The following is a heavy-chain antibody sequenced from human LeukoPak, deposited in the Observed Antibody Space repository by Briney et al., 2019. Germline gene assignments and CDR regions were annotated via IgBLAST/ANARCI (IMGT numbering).Heavy chain of an antibody. Sequence: QPGGSLRLSCAASGFTFSGYDMHWVRQPTGKGLEWVSAIGIAGDTYYPGSVKGRFTMSRENAKNSLYLQMNSLRAGDTAVYYCARGYVHAFDLWGRGTMVTVSS. CDR2: IGIAGDT. CDR3: ARGYVHAFDL. CDR1: GFTFSGYD. V-gene: IGHV3-13*04. J-gene: IGHJ3*01. D-gene: IGHD3-16*01.